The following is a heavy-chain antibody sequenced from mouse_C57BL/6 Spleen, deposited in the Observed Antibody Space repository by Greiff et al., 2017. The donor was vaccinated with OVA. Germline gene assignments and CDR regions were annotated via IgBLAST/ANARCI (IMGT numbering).Heavy chain of an antibody. V-gene: IGHV1-31*01. CDR2: IYPYNGVS. CDR1: GYSFTGYY. J-gene: IGHJ4*01. Sequence: VHVKQSGPELVKPGASVKISCKASGYSFTGYYMHWVKQSHGNILDWIGYIYPYNGVSSYNQKFKGKATLTVDKSSSTAYMELRSLTSEDSAVYYCARAYYDYDGAYYAMDYWGQGTSVTVSS. CDR3: ARAYYDYDGAYYAMDY. D-gene: IGHD2-4*01.